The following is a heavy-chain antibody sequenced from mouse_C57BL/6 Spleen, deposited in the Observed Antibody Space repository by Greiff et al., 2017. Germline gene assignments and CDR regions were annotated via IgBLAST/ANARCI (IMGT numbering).Heavy chain of an antibody. CDR1: GYTFTDYY. D-gene: IGHD1-1*01. J-gene: IGHJ1*03. Sequence: VQLQQSGAELVRPGASVKLSCKASGYTFTDYYINWVKQRPGQGLEWIARIYPGSGNTYYNEKFKGKATLTAEKSSSTAYMQLSSLTSEDSAVYFCARGTTVVATKYFDVWGTGTTVTVSS. CDR3: ARGTTVVATKYFDV. CDR2: IYPGSGNT. V-gene: IGHV1-76*01.